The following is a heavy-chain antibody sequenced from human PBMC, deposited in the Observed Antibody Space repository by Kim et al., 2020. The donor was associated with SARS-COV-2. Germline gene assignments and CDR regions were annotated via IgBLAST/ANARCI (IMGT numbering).Heavy chain of an antibody. J-gene: IGHJ6*02. Sequence: SVKVSCKASGGTFSSYAISWVRQAPGQGLEWMGGIIPIFGTANYAQKFQGRVTITADESTSTAYMELSSLRSEDTAVYYCARDSPYGEGLSIGIAAAGIRSKNYGMDVWGQGTTVTVSS. V-gene: IGHV1-69*13. CDR3: ARDSPYGEGLSIGIAAAGIRSKNYGMDV. D-gene: IGHD6-13*01. CDR1: GGTFSSYA. CDR2: IIPIFGTA.